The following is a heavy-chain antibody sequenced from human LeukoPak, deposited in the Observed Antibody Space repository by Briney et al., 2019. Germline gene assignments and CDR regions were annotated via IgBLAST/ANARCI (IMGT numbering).Heavy chain of an antibody. V-gene: IGHV4-39*07. Sequence: SETLSLTCTVSSGSISTSNYYWGWVRQPPGKALEWIGNIFYSGSTYYSPSLKSRVTISLDTSRNQFSLKLTSVTAADTAVYYCARGGHYGSGNDFRFDPWGQGTLVTVSS. CDR2: IFYSGST. CDR3: ARGGHYGSGNDFRFDP. J-gene: IGHJ5*02. CDR1: SGSISTSNYY. D-gene: IGHD3-10*01.